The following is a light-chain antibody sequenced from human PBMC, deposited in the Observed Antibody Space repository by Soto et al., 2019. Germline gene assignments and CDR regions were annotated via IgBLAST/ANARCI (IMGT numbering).Light chain of an antibody. CDR3: QQYGSSPPYT. CDR2: GAS. V-gene: IGKV3-20*01. CDR1: QSVSSSY. J-gene: IGKJ2*01. Sequence: EIVLTQSPGTLSLSPGERATLSCRASQSVSSSYLAWSQQKPGQAPRLLIYGASSRATGIPDRFSGSGSGTDFTLTLRRQAPEDFAVYYCQQYGSSPPYTFGQGTKLESK.